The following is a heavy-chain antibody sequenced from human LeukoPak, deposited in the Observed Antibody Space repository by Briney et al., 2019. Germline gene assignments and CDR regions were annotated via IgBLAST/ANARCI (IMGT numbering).Heavy chain of an antibody. CDR3: ARAANRYNWNYGLA. Sequence: WASVKVSCKASGGTFNTYTITWVRQAPGQGLEWMGGIIPIFGTPNYAQKFQGRVTITADESTSTAYMELSSLRSEDTAVYYCARAANRYNWNYGLAWGQGTLVTVSS. CDR2: IIPIFGTP. CDR1: GGTFNTYT. J-gene: IGHJ5*02. V-gene: IGHV1-69*13. D-gene: IGHD1-7*01.